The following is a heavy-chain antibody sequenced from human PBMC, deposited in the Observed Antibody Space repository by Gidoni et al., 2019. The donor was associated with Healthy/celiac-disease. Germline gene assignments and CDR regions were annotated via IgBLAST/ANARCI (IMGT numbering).Heavy chain of an antibody. D-gene: IGHD2-15*01. J-gene: IGHJ5*02. CDR1: GFPFSSYA. Sequence: EVQLLESGGGLVQPGGSLRLSCAASGFPFSSYAMSWVRQAPGKGLEWVSAISGSGGSTYYADSVKGRFTISRDNSKNTLYLQMNSLRAEDTAVYYCAKDRGGGSSRNWFDPWGQGTLVTVSS. CDR3: AKDRGGGSSRNWFDP. CDR2: ISGSGGST. V-gene: IGHV3-23*01.